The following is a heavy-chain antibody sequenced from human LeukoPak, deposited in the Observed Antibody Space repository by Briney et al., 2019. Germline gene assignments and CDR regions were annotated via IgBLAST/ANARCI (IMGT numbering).Heavy chain of an antibody. CDR1: GYTFTGYY. CDR2: INPNSGGT. J-gene: IGHJ5*02. D-gene: IGHD6-13*01. V-gene: IGHV1-2*02. Sequence: ASVKVSCKASGYTFTGYYMHWVRQAPGQGLEWMGWINPNSGGTNYAQKFQGRVTMARDTSISTAYMELSRLRSDDTAVYYCARARIAATNWFDPWGQGTLVTVSS. CDR3: ARARIAATNWFDP.